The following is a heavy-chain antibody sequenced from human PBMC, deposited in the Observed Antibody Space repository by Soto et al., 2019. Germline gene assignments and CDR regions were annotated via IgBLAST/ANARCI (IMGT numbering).Heavy chain of an antibody. V-gene: IGHV1-18*01. Sequence: ASVKVSCKASGYTFTNYGITWVRQAPGQGLEWMGWISSYNGYTNYAQKLQGRVTMTTDTSTSTAYMELRSLRSDDTAVYYCARKSIAARWTDYWGQGTLVTVSS. CDR3: ARKSIAARWTDY. J-gene: IGHJ4*02. D-gene: IGHD6-6*01. CDR2: ISSYNGYT. CDR1: GYTFTNYG.